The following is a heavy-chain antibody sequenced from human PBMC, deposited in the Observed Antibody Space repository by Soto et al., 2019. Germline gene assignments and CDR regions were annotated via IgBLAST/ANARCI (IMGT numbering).Heavy chain of an antibody. V-gene: IGHV1-18*04. CDR2: ISAYNGNT. Sequence: ASVKVSCKASGYTFTSYGISWVRQAPGQGLEWMGWISAYNGNTNYAQKLQGRVTMTTDTSTSTAYMELRRLRSDDTAVYYCERHHPAREEAVSLYYYYGMDVWGQGPTVTVS. D-gene: IGHD2-2*01. CDR3: ERHHPAREEAVSLYYYYGMDV. J-gene: IGHJ6*02. CDR1: GYTFTSYG.